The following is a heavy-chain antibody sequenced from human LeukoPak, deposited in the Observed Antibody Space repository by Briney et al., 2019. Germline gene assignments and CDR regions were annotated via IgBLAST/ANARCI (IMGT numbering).Heavy chain of an antibody. D-gene: IGHD6-19*01. CDR2: FDPEDGET. CDR1: GYTLTELS. Sequence: ASVRVSCKVSGYTLTELSMHWVRQAPGKGREWMGGFDPEDGETIYAQKFQGRVTMTGDTSTDTAYMELISLRSEDTAVYYCASAGGIAVAGTYWFDPWGQGTLVTVSS. V-gene: IGHV1-24*01. CDR3: ASAGGIAVAGTYWFDP. J-gene: IGHJ5*02.